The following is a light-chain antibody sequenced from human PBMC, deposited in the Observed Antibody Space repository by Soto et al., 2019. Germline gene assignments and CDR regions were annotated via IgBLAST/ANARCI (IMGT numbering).Light chain of an antibody. J-gene: IGLJ1*01. CDR1: VSDVGGYDS. CDR2: GVN. CDR3: CSYKTSTTYV. Sequence: QSVLTQPASVSGSPGQSITISCTGTVSDVGGYDSVSWYQQHPGRAPKLIIYGVNNRPSGVSNRFSASKSADTASLTISGLQAEDEANYYCCSYKTSTTYVFGTGTNVTLL. V-gene: IGLV2-14*03.